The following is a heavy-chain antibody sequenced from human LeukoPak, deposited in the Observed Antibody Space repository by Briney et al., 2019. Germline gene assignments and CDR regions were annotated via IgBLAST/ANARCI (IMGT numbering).Heavy chain of an antibody. J-gene: IGHJ4*02. Sequence: ASVKVSCKASGYTFTSYGISWVRQAPGQGLEWMGWISAYNGNTNYAQKLQGRVTMTTDTSTSTAYMELRSLRSDDTAVYYCARDLFRDFLGSAAAGPFDYWGQGTLVTVSS. V-gene: IGHV1-18*01. CDR2: ISAYNGNT. CDR1: GYTFTSYG. CDR3: ARDLFRDFLGSAAAGPFDY. D-gene: IGHD6-13*01.